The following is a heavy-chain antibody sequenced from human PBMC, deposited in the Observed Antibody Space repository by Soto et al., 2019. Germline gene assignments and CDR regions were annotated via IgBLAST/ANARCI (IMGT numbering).Heavy chain of an antibody. J-gene: IGHJ6*02. CDR3: AKDESRWDTASYGMDV. D-gene: IGHD1-26*01. CDR2: ISYDGSNK. V-gene: IGHV3-30*18. Sequence: QVQLVESGGGVVQPGRSLRLSCAASGFTFSSYGMHWVRQAPGKGLEWVAVISYDGSNKYYADSVKGRFTISRDNSKNTLYLQMNSLRVEDTAVYYCAKDESRWDTASYGMDVWGQGTTVTVSS. CDR1: GFTFSSYG.